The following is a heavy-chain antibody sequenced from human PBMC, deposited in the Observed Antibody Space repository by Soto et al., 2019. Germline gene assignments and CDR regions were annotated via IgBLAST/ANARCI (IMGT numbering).Heavy chain of an antibody. D-gene: IGHD1-26*01. V-gene: IGHV3-30-3*01. CDR1: GFTFSNYA. CDR3: ARDGVGPTYSGFDY. J-gene: IGHJ4*02. CDR2: ISYDGSNK. Sequence: QVQLVESGGGVVQPGRSLRLSCAASGFTFSNYAMYWVRQAPGKGLEWVAVISYDGSNKYYADSVKGRFSISRDNSKNTVYLQMNSLRFEDTAVYYCARDGVGPTYSGFDYWGQGTLVTVSS.